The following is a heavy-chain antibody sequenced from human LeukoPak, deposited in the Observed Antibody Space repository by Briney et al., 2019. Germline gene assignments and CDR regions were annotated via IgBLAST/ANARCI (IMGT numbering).Heavy chain of an antibody. V-gene: IGHV3-30*18. CDR3: AKDPRAAGPYYYYYYMDV. CDR1: GFTFGSYG. J-gene: IGHJ6*03. Sequence: GGSLRLSCAASGFTFGSYGMHWVRQAPGKGLEWVALISYDGSNKYYADSVKGRFTISRDNSKNTLYLQMNSLRADDTAMYYCAKDPRAAGPYYYYYYMDVWGQGTTVTVSS. CDR2: ISYDGSNK. D-gene: IGHD6-13*01.